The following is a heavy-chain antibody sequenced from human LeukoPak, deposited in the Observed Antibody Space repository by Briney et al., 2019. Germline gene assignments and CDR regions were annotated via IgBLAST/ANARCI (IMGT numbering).Heavy chain of an antibody. D-gene: IGHD7-27*01. J-gene: IGHJ4*02. Sequence: ASVKVSCKASGYTFISYYIHWVRQAPGQGLEWMGIINPSGGSTSYAQKFQGRVTMTRDTSTSTVYMELSSLRSEDTAVYYCARGPPNWGYDYWGPGTLVTVSS. CDR2: INPSGGST. CDR3: ARGPPNWGYDY. CDR1: GYTFISYY. V-gene: IGHV1-46*01.